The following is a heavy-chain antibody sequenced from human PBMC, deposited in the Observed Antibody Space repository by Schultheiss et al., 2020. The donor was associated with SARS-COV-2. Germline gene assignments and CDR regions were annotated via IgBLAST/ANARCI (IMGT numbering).Heavy chain of an antibody. Sequence: GGSLRLSCAASGFTFSSYAMHWVRQAPGKGLEWVAVISYDGSNKYYADSVKGRFTISRDNAKNSLYLQMNSLRAEDTAVYYCARDVGLIYDYWGQGTLVTVSS. CDR1: GFTFSSYA. J-gene: IGHJ4*02. V-gene: IGHV3-30*07. CDR2: ISYDGSNK. D-gene: IGHD3-10*01. CDR3: ARDVGLIYDY.